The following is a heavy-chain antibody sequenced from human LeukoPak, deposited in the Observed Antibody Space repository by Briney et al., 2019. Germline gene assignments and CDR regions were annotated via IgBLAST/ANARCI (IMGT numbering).Heavy chain of an antibody. CDR2: IYHSGST. J-gene: IGHJ3*02. CDR1: GFTFSSYSM. CDR3: ARDVRLPGRAFDI. V-gene: IGHV4-4*02. D-gene: IGHD5-18*01. Sequence: GSLRLSCAASGFTFSSYSMNWVRQAPGKGLEWIGEIYHSGSTNYNPSLKSRVTISVDKSKNQFSLKLSSVTAADTAVYYCARDVRLPGRAFDIWGQGTMVTVSS.